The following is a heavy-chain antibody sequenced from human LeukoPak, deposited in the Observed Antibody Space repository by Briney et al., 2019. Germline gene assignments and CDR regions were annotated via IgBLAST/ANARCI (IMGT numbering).Heavy chain of an antibody. Sequence: AGGSLRLSCAASGFTFSGYAMSWVRQAPGKGLEWVSAISGSGGSTYYADSVKGRFTISRDNSKNTLYLQMNSLRAEDTAVYYCAKVGHSSGWSYDYWGQGTLVTVSS. V-gene: IGHV3-23*01. CDR1: GFTFSGYA. CDR2: ISGSGGST. J-gene: IGHJ4*02. CDR3: AKVGHSSGWSYDY. D-gene: IGHD6-19*01.